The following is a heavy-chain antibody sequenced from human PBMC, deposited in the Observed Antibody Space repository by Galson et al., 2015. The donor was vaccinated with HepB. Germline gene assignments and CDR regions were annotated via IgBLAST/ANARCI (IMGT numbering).Heavy chain of an antibody. Sequence: SVKVSCKASGGTFSSYAISWVRQAPGQGLEWMGGIIPIFGTANYAQKFQGRVTITADESTSTAYMELSSLRSEDTAVYYCAGVCSSTSCHRWVDPWGQGTLVTVSS. V-gene: IGHV1-69*13. CDR2: IIPIFGTA. J-gene: IGHJ5*02. D-gene: IGHD2-2*01. CDR1: GGTFSSYA. CDR3: AGVCSSTSCHRWVDP.